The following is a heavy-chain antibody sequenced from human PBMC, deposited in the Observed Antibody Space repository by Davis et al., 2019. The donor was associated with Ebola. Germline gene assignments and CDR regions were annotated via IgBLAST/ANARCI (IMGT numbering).Heavy chain of an antibody. CDR3: ARAYDSSGYYQNYFDY. J-gene: IGHJ4*02. V-gene: IGHV4-59*01. D-gene: IGHD3-22*01. CDR2: IYYSGST. CDR1: GGSISSYY. Sequence: PSETLSLTCTVSGGSISSYYWSWIRQPPGKGLEWFGYIYYSGSTNYNPSLKSRVTISVDTSKNQFSLKLSSVTAADTAVYYCARAYDSSGYYQNYFDYWGQGTLVTVSS.